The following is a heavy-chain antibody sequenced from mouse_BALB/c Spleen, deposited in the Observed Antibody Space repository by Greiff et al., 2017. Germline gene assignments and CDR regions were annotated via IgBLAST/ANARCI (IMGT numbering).Heavy chain of an antibody. CDR1: GYTFTSYW. V-gene: IGHV1-5*01. CDR2: IYPGNSDT. Sequence: SGTVLARPGASVKMSCKASGYTFTSYWMHWVKQRPGQGLEWIGAIYPGNSDTSYNQKFKGKAKLTAVTSTSTAYMELSSLTNEDSAVYYSVTGTNYAMDYWGQGTSVTVSS. CDR3: VTGTNYAMDY. D-gene: IGHD4-1*01. J-gene: IGHJ4*01.